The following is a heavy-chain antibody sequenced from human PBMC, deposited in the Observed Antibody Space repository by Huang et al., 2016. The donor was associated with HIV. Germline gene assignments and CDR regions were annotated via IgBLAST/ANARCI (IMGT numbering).Heavy chain of an antibody. CDR1: GGSFSGYF. Sequence: QVQLQQWGAGLLKPSETLSLTCAVYGGSFSGYFWSWIRQPPGKGLEWIGEINHSGITNYNPPLKSRVTISVDTSKNQFSLRLSSVTAADTAVYYCARGAARYFDRGGTRYYGMDVWGQGTTVTVSS. CDR2: INHSGIT. V-gene: IGHV4-34*01. CDR3: ARGAARYFDRGGTRYYGMDV. D-gene: IGHD3-9*01. J-gene: IGHJ6*02.